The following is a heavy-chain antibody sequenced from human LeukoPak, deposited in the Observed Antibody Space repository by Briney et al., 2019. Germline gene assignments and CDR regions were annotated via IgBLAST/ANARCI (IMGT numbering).Heavy chain of an antibody. CDR3: ARDGSLFDSSGYRDYYGMDV. Sequence: GGSLRLSCAASGFTFSSYWMSWVRQAPGKGLEWVANIKQDGSEKYYVDSVKGRFTISRDNAKNSLYLQMNSLRAEDTAVYYCARDGSLFDSSGYRDYYGMDVWGQGTTVTVSS. V-gene: IGHV3-7*01. CDR1: GFTFSSYW. D-gene: IGHD3-22*01. CDR2: IKQDGSEK. J-gene: IGHJ6*02.